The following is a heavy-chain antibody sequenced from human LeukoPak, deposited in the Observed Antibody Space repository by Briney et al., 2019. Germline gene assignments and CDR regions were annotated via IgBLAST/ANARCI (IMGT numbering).Heavy chain of an antibody. J-gene: IGHJ4*02. CDR3: ARPEEQNILTGSLDY. V-gene: IGHV1-2*02. Sequence: ASVKVSCKTSGYTFTSYGISWVRQAPGQGLEWMGWINPNSGGTNYAQKFQGRVTMTRDTSISTAYMELSRLRSDDTAVYYCARPEEQNILTGSLDYWGQGTLVTISS. D-gene: IGHD3-9*01. CDR2: INPNSGGT. CDR1: GYTFTSYG.